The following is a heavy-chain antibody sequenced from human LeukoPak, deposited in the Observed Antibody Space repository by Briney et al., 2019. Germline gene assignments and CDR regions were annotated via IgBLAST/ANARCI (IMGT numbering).Heavy chain of an antibody. D-gene: IGHD3-22*01. Sequence: SETLSLTCTVSGGSISSYYWSWIRQPPGKGLEWIGYIYCSGSTNYNPSLKSRVTISVDTSKNQFSLKLSSVTAADTAVYYCARYYDSSGYYPSHFDYWGQGTLVTVSS. J-gene: IGHJ4*02. CDR3: ARYYDSSGYYPSHFDY. V-gene: IGHV4-59*08. CDR2: IYCSGST. CDR1: GGSISSYY.